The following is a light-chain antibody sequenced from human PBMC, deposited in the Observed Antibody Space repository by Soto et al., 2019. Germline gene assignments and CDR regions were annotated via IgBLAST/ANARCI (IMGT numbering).Light chain of an antibody. Sequence: EIVMTQSPVTLSVSPGERATLSCRASQSVSSSLAWYQQKPGQSPRLLIYGASTRATGDPARFSGSGSGTEFALTISSLQSEDFAVYYCQQCSDWPLTFSGGTKVEIK. CDR2: GAS. CDR3: QQCSDWPLT. CDR1: QSVSSS. V-gene: IGKV3-15*01. J-gene: IGKJ4*01.